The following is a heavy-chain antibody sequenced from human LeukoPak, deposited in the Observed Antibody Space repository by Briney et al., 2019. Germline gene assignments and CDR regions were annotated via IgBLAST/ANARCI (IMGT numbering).Heavy chain of an antibody. CDR2: IIPILGIA. CDR3: ARERSGRPFDY. V-gene: IGHV1-69*04. D-gene: IGHD1-26*01. J-gene: IGHJ4*02. Sequence: SVKVSCKASGSTFSSYAISWVRQAPGQGLEWMGRIIPILGIANYAQKFQGRVTITADKSTSTAYMELSSLRSEDTAVYYCARERSGRPFDYWGQGTLVTVSS. CDR1: GSTFSSYA.